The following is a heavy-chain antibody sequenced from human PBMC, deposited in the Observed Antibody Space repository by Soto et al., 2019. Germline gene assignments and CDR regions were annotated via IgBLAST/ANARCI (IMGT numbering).Heavy chain of an antibody. D-gene: IGHD4-17*01. CDR3: ADLTRDYGDYWYFDL. J-gene: IGHJ2*01. Sequence: SETLSLTCTVSGGSISSSSYYWGWIRQPPGKGLEWIGSIYYSGSTYYNPSLKSRVTISVDTSKNQFSLKLSSVTAADTAVYYCADLTRDYGDYWYFDLWGRGTLVTVSS. V-gene: IGHV4-39*07. CDR2: IYYSGST. CDR1: GGSISSSSYY.